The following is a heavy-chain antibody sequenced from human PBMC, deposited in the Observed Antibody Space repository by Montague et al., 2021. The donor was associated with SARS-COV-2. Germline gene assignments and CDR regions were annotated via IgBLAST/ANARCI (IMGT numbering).Heavy chain of an antibody. Sequence: SETLSLTCSVSGVTVSSHSYYWSWIRQPPGKGLEWIGYISNTGSTSYKTSLKSRVTISLDTSKNEFSLQMTSVTAADTAVHYCARVFDVYGSSSYIFRNWGQGTLVTVSS. CDR2: ISNTGST. J-gene: IGHJ4*02. V-gene: IGHV4-61*01. D-gene: IGHD3-10*01. CDR1: GVTVSSHSYY. CDR3: ARVFDVYGSSSYIFRN.